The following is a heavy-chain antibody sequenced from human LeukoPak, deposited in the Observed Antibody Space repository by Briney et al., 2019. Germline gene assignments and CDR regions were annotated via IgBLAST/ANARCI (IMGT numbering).Heavy chain of an antibody. CDR2: INDSGGTT. CDR1: GYNFNSYA. D-gene: IGHD3-9*01. Sequence: GGSLRLSCAASGYNFNSYAMLWVRQAPGKGLVWVSGINDSGGTTYYADSVEGRFTISRDNSKNTLYLQMNSLRAEDTAIYYCGIVLTAQVSTTYLDGWGQGALVTVS. CDR3: GIVLTAQVSTTYLDG. V-gene: IGHV3-23*01. J-gene: IGHJ4*02.